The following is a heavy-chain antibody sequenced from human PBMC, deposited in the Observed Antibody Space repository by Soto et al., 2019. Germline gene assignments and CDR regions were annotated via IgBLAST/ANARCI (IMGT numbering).Heavy chain of an antibody. CDR1: CASISSYY. V-gene: IGHV4-59*01. D-gene: IGHD2-21*02. Sequence: SETLSLTCAFCCASISSYYWSWIQQPPGKGLEWIGYIYYSGSTNYNPSLKSRVTISVDTSKNQFSLKLNSVTAADTAVYYCARDLWGYCGTNCFPLDVWVQGTTVT. CDR2: IYYSGST. CDR3: ARDLWGYCGTNCFPLDV. J-gene: IGHJ6*02.